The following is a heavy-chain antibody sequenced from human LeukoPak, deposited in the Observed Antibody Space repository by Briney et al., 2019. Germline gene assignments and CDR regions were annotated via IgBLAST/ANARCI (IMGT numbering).Heavy chain of an antibody. V-gene: IGHV4-30-4*01. D-gene: IGHD2-2*01. Sequence: SETLSLTCAVSGGSISSGDYYWSWIRQPPGKGLEWIGYIYYSGSTYYNPSLESRVTISVDTSKNQFSLKLSSVTAADTAVYYCARGITSCYDYWGQGTLVTVSS. CDR2: IYYSGST. J-gene: IGHJ4*02. CDR3: ARGITSCYDY. CDR1: GGSISSGDYY.